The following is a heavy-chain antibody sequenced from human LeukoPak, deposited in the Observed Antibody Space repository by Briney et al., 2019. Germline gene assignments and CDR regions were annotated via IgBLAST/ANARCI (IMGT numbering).Heavy chain of an antibody. CDR1: GFTFSSYS. J-gene: IGHJ4*02. CDR3: ARKFGGNYGYFDY. Sequence: GGALRLSCAASGFTFSSYSMNWVRQAPGKGVEWVSYISSSSSTIYYADSVKGRFTISRDNAKHSLYLQMNSLRAEDTAVYYCARKFGGNYGYFDYWGQGTLVTVSS. CDR2: ISSSSSTI. D-gene: IGHD4-23*01. V-gene: IGHV3-48*01.